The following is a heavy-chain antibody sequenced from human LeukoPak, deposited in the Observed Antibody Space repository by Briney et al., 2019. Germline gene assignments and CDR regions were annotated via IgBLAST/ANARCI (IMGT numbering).Heavy chain of an antibody. CDR2: IWYDGSNK. Sequence: GGSLRLSCAASGFTFSSYGMHWVRQAPGKGLEWVAVIWYDGSNKYYADSVKGRFAISRDNSKNTLYLQMNSLRAEDTAVYYCARENYYDSSGPWFDPWGQGTLVTVSS. CDR1: GFTFSSYG. J-gene: IGHJ5*02. CDR3: ARENYYDSSGPWFDP. V-gene: IGHV3-33*01. D-gene: IGHD3-22*01.